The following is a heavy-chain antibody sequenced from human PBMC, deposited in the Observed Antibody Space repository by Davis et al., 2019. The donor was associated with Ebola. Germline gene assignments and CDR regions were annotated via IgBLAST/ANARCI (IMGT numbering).Heavy chain of an antibody. D-gene: IGHD4-11*01. V-gene: IGHV3-7*01. CDR1: GFTFSSYS. Sequence: GGSLRLSCAASGFTFSSYSMNWVRQTPGKGLEWVANIKQDGSEKYYVDSVKGRFSISRDNAKNSLYLQMNSLRAEDTAVYYCAKVASTGEFDYWGQGTLVTVSS. CDR2: IKQDGSEK. CDR3: AKVASTGEFDY. J-gene: IGHJ4*02.